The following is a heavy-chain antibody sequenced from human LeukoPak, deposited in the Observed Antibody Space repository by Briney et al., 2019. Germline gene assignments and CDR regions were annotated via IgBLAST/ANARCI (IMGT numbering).Heavy chain of an antibody. Sequence: GGSLRLSCAASGFTFSNYAMTWARQAPGKRLEWVSSLTASARSTYYAVSVRGRFTISRDDSKNTLYLQMNSLGAEDTAVYYCASNYRSGSYFPSPDYWGQGTLVTVSS. J-gene: IGHJ4*02. V-gene: IGHV3-23*01. CDR3: ASNYRSGSYFPSPDY. CDR1: GFTFSNYA. D-gene: IGHD3-10*01. CDR2: LTASARST.